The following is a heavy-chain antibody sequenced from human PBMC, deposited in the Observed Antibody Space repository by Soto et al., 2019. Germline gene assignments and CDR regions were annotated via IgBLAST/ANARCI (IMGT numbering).Heavy chain of an antibody. Sequence: EVQLVESGGGLVHPEGSLRLSCAASGFTFINFAMTWVRQAPGKGLEWVSAISGNGISTYYADSVKGRFTISRDNSKDTVHLQMHNLRSDDTAVYYCEKVLDPVFWGPSHGWFDAWGQGVLVTVSS. CDR2: ISGNGIST. D-gene: IGHD3-16*01. CDR3: EKVLDPVFWGPSHGWFDA. J-gene: IGHJ5*02. CDR1: GFTFINFA. V-gene: IGHV3-23*04.